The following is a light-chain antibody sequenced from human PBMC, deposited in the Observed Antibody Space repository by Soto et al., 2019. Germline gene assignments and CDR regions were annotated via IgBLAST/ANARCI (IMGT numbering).Light chain of an antibody. V-gene: IGLV2-14*01. CDR1: SSDVGGYNY. CDR2: DVS. J-gene: IGLJ1*01. CDR3: SSYTSSSTPDV. Sequence: QSALTQPASVSGSPGQSITISCTGTSSDVGGYNYVSWYQQHPGKAPKLMIYDVSYRPSGVSNRFSGSKSGNTASLTISGLQAEDEADYSCSSYTSSSTPDVFGTGTKVTVL.